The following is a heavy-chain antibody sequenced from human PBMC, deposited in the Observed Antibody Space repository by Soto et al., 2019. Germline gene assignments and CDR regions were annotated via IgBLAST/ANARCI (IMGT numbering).Heavy chain of an antibody. CDR1: GGSFSDYY. D-gene: IGHD2-21*02. V-gene: IGHV4-39*01. Sequence: PSETLSLTCSVYGGSFSDYYWGWIRQPPGKGLEWIGSIYYSGRTYNNPSLRSRVSMSIDTSKDQFSLKLKSVTAADTALYFCARQRTSVVTQAYFDVWGPGSLVTVLL. CDR3: ARQRTSVVTQAYFDV. CDR2: IYYSGRT. J-gene: IGHJ4*02.